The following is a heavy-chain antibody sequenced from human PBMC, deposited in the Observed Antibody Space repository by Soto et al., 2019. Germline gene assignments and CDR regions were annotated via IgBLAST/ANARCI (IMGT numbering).Heavy chain of an antibody. D-gene: IGHD3-10*01. V-gene: IGHV4-4*02. CDR1: GGSISSSNW. CDR2: IYHSGST. CDR3: ARKRSLAAAWFGEILNWFDP. J-gene: IGHJ5*02. Sequence: QVQLQESGPGLVKPSGTLSLTCAVSGGSISSSNWWSWVRQPPGKGLEWIGEIYHSGSTNYNPSLQGRVTISVYKSKNQFSLKLSSVTAADTAVYYCARKRSLAAAWFGEILNWFDPWGQGTLVTVSS.